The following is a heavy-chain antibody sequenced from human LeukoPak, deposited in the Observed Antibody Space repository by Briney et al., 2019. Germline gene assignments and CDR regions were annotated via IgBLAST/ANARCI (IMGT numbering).Heavy chain of an antibody. D-gene: IGHD3-22*01. J-gene: IGHJ4*02. Sequence: PGGSLRLSCAASGFTFSSYWMSWVRQAPGKGLEWVANIKQDGSEKYYVDSVKGRFTISRDNAKNSLYLQMNSLRAEDTAVYYCARDRYYYDSSGYSPLHDYWGQGTLVTVSS. CDR2: IKQDGSEK. CDR1: GFTFSSYW. CDR3: ARDRYYYDSSGYSPLHDY. V-gene: IGHV3-7*01.